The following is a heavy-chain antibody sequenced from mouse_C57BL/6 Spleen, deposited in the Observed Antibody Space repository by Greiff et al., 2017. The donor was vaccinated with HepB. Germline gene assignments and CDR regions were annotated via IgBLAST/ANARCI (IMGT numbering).Heavy chain of an antibody. D-gene: IGHD5-5*01. CDR1: GFNIKDDY. V-gene: IGHV14-4*01. Sequence: VQLQQSGAELVRPGASVKLSCTASGFNIKDDYMHWVKQRPEQGLEWIGWIDPENGDTEYASKFQGKATITADTSSNTAYLQLSSLTSEDTAVYYCTRRLPIDYWGQGTTLTVSS. CDR3: TRRLPIDY. J-gene: IGHJ2*01. CDR2: IDPENGDT.